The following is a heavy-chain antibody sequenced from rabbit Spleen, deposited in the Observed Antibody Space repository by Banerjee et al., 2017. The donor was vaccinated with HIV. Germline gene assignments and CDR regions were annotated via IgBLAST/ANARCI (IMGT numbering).Heavy chain of an antibody. CDR1: GFSFSSSYY. J-gene: IGHJ4*01. CDR3: ARGSAAMTMVITGFYLSL. D-gene: IGHD2-1*01. V-gene: IGHV1S40*01. CDR2: IGTSTGST. Sequence: QSLEESGGGLVQPEGSLTLTCTASGFSFSSSYYMCWVRQAPGKGLEWIACIGTSTGSTYYASWAKGRFTGSKTSSTTVTLEMTSLTAADTATYFCARGSAAMTMVITGFYLSLWGPGTLVTV.